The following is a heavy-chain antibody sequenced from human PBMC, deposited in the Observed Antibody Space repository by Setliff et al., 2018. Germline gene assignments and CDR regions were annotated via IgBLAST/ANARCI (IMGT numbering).Heavy chain of an antibody. D-gene: IGHD2-21*01. CDR1: GGTFSSYA. V-gene: IGHV1-69*05. J-gene: IGHJ4*02. CDR2: IIPIFGTA. CDR3: ATEKFPGDWGDY. Sequence: ASVKVSCKASGGTFSSYAISWVRQAPGQGLEWMGGIIPIFGTANYAQKFQGRVTITTDESTSTAYMELSSLRSDDTAVYYCATEKFPGDWGDYWGQGTLVTVSS.